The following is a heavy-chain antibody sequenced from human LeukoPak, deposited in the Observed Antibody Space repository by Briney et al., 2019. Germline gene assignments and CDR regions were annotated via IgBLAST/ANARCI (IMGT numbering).Heavy chain of an antibody. D-gene: IGHD6-13*01. Sequence: GGSLRLSCAASGFTVSSNYMSWVRQAPGKGLEWVSVIYSGGSTYYADSVKGRFTISRDNSKNTLYLQMNSLRAEDTAVYYCASQQQLVPWYFDLWGRGTLVTVSS. V-gene: IGHV3-66*02. CDR1: GFTVSSNY. CDR3: ASQQQLVPWYFDL. J-gene: IGHJ2*01. CDR2: IYSGGST.